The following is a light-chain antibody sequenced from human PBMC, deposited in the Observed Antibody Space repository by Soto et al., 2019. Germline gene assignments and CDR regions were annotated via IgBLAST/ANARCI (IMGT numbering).Light chain of an antibody. Sequence: EIVMTQSPATLSVSPGERNTLSCRASQSVSRNLAWYQQKPGQAPRLLISGASSRATGIPVRFSVGGSGTEFTPTISSQQCEDFAIYCCQQYNNWPPTFGEGTRREIK. CDR3: QQYNNWPPT. J-gene: IGKJ5*01. V-gene: IGKV3-15*01. CDR1: QSVSRN. CDR2: GAS.